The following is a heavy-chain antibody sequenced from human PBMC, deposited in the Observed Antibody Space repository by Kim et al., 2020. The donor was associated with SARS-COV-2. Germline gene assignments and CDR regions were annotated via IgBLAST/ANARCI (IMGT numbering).Heavy chain of an antibody. CDR2: ISSSSSYI. Sequence: GGSLRLSCAASGFTFSSYSMNWVRQAPGKGLEWVSSISSSSSYIYYADSVKGRFTISRDNAKNSLYLQMNSLRAEDTAVYYCARDGPYYYDSSGYYRFDYWGQGTLVTVSS. V-gene: IGHV3-21*01. CDR3: ARDGPYYYDSSGYYRFDY. J-gene: IGHJ4*02. D-gene: IGHD3-22*01. CDR1: GFTFSSYS.